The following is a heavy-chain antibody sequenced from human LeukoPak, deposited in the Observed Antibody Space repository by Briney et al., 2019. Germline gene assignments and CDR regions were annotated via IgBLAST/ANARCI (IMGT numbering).Heavy chain of an antibody. CDR2: ISSSSSYI. CDR1: GFTFSSYS. V-gene: IGHV3-21*01. J-gene: IGHJ6*02. Sequence: GSLRLSCAASGFTFSSYSMNWVRQAPGKGLEWVSSISSSSSYIYYADSVKGRFTISRDNAKNSLYLQMNSLRAEDTAVYYCARDDYGVYYYYYGMDVWGQGTTVTVSS. CDR3: ARDDYGVYYYYYGMDV. D-gene: IGHD4-17*01.